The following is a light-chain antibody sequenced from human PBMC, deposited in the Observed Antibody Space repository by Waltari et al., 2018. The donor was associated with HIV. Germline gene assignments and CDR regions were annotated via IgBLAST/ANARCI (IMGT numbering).Light chain of an antibody. J-gene: IGLJ3*02. Sequence: QSALTQPASVSGSPGQSITISCTGTSSDVGGYNYVSWYQQHPGKAPQLMIYDVSKRPSVVSNPFSGSKSGNTASLTISGLQAEDEADYYCSSYTSSSSWVFGGGTKLTVL. CDR2: DVS. CDR3: SSYTSSSSWV. V-gene: IGLV2-14*01. CDR1: SSDVGGYNY.